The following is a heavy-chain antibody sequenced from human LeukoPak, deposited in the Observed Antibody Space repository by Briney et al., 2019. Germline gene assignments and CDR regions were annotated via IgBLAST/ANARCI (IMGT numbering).Heavy chain of an antibody. J-gene: IGHJ6*03. CDR1: GGSISSSSYY. CDR3: ARTTTGYSSGWYEFRTLGVLPAYMDV. CDR2: IYYSGST. Sequence: PSETLSLTCTVSGGSISSSSYYWGWIRQPRGKGLEWIGVIYYSGSTYYNPSLKSRFTISVDTSKNQFSLKLSSVTAADTAVYYCARTTTGYSSGWYEFRTLGVLPAYMDVWGKGTTVTVSS. V-gene: IGHV4-39*07. D-gene: IGHD6-19*01.